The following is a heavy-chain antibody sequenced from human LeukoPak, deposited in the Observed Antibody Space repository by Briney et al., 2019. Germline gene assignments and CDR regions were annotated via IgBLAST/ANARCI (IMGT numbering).Heavy chain of an antibody. CDR2: IHKDGSAK. V-gene: IGHV3-7*01. D-gene: IGHD3-10*01. CDR1: GFPFSGYW. J-gene: IGHJ4*02. CDR3: TRDRGFGADDY. Sequence: GGSLRLSCGASGFPFSGYWMSWVRQAPGKGLEWVANIHKDGSAKRYVDSVKGRFTISRDNAKSSLYLQMNSLTDEDTAVYYCTRDRGFGADDYWGQGSLVSVSS.